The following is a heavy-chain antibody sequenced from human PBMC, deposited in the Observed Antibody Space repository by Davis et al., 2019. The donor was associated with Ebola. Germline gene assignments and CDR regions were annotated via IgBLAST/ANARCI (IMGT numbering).Heavy chain of an antibody. J-gene: IGHJ4*02. CDR3: AKYCTNGVCPFDY. CDR1: GFTFSGSA. Sequence: GGSLRLSCAASGFTFSGSAMHWVRQASGKGLEWVGRIRSKANSYATAYAASVKGRFTISRDDSKNTLYLQMNSLRAEDTAVYYCAKYCTNGVCPFDYWGQGTLVTVSS. V-gene: IGHV3-73*01. D-gene: IGHD2-8*01. CDR2: IRSKANSYAT.